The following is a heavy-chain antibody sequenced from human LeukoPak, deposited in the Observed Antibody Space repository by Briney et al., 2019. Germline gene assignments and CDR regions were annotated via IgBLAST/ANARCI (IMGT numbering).Heavy chain of an antibody. V-gene: IGHV1-69*04. J-gene: IGHJ4*02. Sequence: SVKVSCKASGGTFSSYAISWVRQAPGQGLEWMGRINPILGIANYAQKFQGRVTITADKSTSTAYMELSSLRSEDTAVYYCAVGPEGYSSSWYDWGQGTLVTVSS. CDR3: AVGPEGYSSSWYD. D-gene: IGHD6-13*01. CDR2: INPILGIA. CDR1: GGTFSSYA.